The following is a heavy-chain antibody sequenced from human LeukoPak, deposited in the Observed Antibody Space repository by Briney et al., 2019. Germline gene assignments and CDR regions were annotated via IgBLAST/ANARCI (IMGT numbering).Heavy chain of an antibody. CDR1: GYTFTSYD. J-gene: IGHJ6*03. D-gene: IGHD2-2*01. Sequence: GASVKVSCTASGYTFTSYDINWVRQATGQGLEWMGWMNPNNGNTGYAQKFQGRVTMTRNISISTAYMELRSLRSEDTAVYYCARGGPYQLLNYMDVWGKGTTVTVSS. CDR2: MNPNNGNT. V-gene: IGHV1-8*01. CDR3: ARGGPYQLLNYMDV.